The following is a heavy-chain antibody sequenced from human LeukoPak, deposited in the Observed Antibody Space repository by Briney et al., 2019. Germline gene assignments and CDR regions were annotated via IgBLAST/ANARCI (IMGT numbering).Heavy chain of an antibody. V-gene: IGHV3-23*01. CDR2: ILGSGLGA. Sequence: QLGGSLRPSCVASGFTFSNYAMTWVRQAPGKGLEWISSILGSGLGAFYADSVRGRFTVPRDNSKNTMYLKVNSLKAEDSAVYYCGKGRADANLDWIDPWGQGTLVIVSS. J-gene: IGHJ5*02. CDR1: GFTFSNYA. CDR3: GKGRADANLDWIDP. D-gene: IGHD4/OR15-4a*01.